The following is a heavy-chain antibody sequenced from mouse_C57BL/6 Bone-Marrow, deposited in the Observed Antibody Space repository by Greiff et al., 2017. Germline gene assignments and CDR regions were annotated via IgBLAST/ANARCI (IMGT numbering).Heavy chain of an antibody. CDR2: INPSSGYT. D-gene: IGHD1-3*01. Sequence: VKLQESGAELARPGASAKMSCKASGYTFTSYTLHWVKQRPGQGLEWIGYINPSSGYTKYNQKFKDKATLTADKSSSTAYMQLSSLTSEDSAVYYCARLGSSPFDYWGQGTTLTVSS. J-gene: IGHJ2*01. V-gene: IGHV1-4*01. CDR3: ARLGSSPFDY. CDR1: GYTFTSYT.